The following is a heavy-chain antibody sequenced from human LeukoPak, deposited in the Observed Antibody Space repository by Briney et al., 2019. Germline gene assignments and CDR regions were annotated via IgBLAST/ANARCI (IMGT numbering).Heavy chain of an antibody. CDR2: IDFSDSYT. Sequence: GESLKISCQDSGYSFTSYWISWVRQLPGKGREWMGRIDFSDSYTYYSPSFQGHVTISVDKSITTAYLQWSSLKASDTAMYYCARRYGSGSSIDQWGQGTLVTVSS. CDR1: GYSFTSYW. D-gene: IGHD3-10*01. CDR3: ARRYGSGSSIDQ. J-gene: IGHJ4*02. V-gene: IGHV5-10-1*01.